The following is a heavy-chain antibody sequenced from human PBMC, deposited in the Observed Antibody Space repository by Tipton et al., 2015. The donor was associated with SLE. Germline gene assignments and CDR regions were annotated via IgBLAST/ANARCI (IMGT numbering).Heavy chain of an antibody. CDR1: GFTFSSYA. CDR3: GRGVYSEGSVGMDV. Sequence: GSLRLSCAASGFTFSSYAMHWVRQAPGKGLEWVAFIRYDGSNKNYADSVKGRFTISRDNAKNTLYLQMHSLRVDDTAVYYCGRGVYSEGSVGMDVWGQGTTVTVSS. V-gene: IGHV3-30*02. D-gene: IGHD3-22*01. CDR2: IRYDGSNK. J-gene: IGHJ6*02.